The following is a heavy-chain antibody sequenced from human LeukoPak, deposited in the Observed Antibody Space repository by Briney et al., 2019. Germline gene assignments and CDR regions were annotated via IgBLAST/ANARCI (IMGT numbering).Heavy chain of an antibody. Sequence: ASVKVSCKASGYTFTCYGISWVRQVPGQGLEWMGWISAYNGNTNYAQKLQGRVTMTTDTSTSTAYMELRSLRAEDTAVYYCARGVVGAPLGWFDPWGQGTLVTVSS. CDR3: ARGVVGAPLGWFDP. J-gene: IGHJ5*02. V-gene: IGHV1-18*01. CDR1: GYTFTCYG. CDR2: ISAYNGNT. D-gene: IGHD1-26*01.